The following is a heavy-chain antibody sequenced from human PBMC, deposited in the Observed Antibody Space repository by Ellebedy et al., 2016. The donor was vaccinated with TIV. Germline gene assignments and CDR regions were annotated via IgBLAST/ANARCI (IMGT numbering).Heavy chain of an antibody. CDR2: IIPIFGKA. V-gene: IGHV1-69*13. J-gene: IGHJ3*01. Sequence: AASVKVSCKTYGGTFSNYAISWVRQSPGQGLEWMGGIIPIFGKADYEQKFEGTVTITADESTSTASMELSSLRSEDTAVYYCARGTGWIAGDLDAFDLWGQGKMVTVSS. CDR1: GGTFSNYA. D-gene: IGHD6-13*01. CDR3: ARGTGWIAGDLDAFDL.